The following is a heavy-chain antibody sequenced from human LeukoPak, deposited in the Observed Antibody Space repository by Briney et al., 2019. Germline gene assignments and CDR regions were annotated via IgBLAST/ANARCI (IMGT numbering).Heavy chain of an antibody. J-gene: IGHJ6*03. Sequence: GGSLRLSCAASGFTFSSYWMSWVRQAPGKGLEWVANIKRDGSEKYSVDSVKGRFTISRDNVKNSLYLQMNSLRAEDTAVYYCAREGIDYTNFYNYLYMDVWGKGTTVTVS. V-gene: IGHV3-7*01. CDR1: GFTFSSYW. D-gene: IGHD4-11*01. CDR2: IKRDGSEK. CDR3: AREGIDYTNFYNYLYMDV.